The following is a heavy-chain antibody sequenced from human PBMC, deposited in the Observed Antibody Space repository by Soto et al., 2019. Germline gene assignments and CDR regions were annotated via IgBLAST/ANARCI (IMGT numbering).Heavy chain of an antibody. CDR2: IVVGSGNT. D-gene: IGHD1-26*01. V-gene: IGHV1-58*01. Sequence: SVKVSCKASGFTFTSSAVQWVRQARGQRLEWIGWIVVGSGNTNYAQKFQERVTITRDMSTSTAYMELSSLRSEDTAVYYCAADLSAGSYLNYYYSGMDVWGQGTTVTVSS. J-gene: IGHJ6*02. CDR1: GFTFTSSA. CDR3: AADLSAGSYLNYYYSGMDV.